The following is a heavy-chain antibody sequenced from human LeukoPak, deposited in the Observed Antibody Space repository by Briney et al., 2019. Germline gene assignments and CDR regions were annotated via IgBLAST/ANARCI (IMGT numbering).Heavy chain of an antibody. D-gene: IGHD3-3*01. CDR3: ASYDFWSGDPY. V-gene: IGHV4-61*02. Sequence: SETLSLTCTVSGGSISSGSYYWSWIRQPAGKGLEWIGRIYTSGSTNYNPSLKSRVTISVDTSKNQFSLKLSSVTAADTAVYYCASYDFWSGDPYWGQGTLVTVSS. CDR1: GGSISSGSYY. J-gene: IGHJ4*02. CDR2: IYTSGST.